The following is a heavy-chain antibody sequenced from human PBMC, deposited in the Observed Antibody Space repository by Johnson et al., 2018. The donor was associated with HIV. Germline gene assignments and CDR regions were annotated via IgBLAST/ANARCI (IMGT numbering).Heavy chain of an antibody. Sequence: QVQLVESGGSLVKPGGSMRLSCAASGFTFTDYYMTWIRQAPGKGLEWVSHISTSGGGIYYADSVKGRFTISRDNARNSLYLQMNSLRAEDTAVYYCARVRYSGGWPIYAFAIWGQGTLVTVSS. V-gene: IGHV3-11*04. CDR3: ARVRYSGGWPIYAFAI. D-gene: IGHD6-19*01. CDR2: ISTSGGGI. CDR1: GFTFTDYY. J-gene: IGHJ3*02.